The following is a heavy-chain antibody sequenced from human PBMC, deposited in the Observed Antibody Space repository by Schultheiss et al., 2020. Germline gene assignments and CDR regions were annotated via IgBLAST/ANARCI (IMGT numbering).Heavy chain of an antibody. CDR1: GGSISSYY. CDR3: AREEGGYMHNDYYYYYGMDV. D-gene: IGHD5-12*01. Sequence: SETLSLTCTVSGGSISSYYWSWIRQPAGKGLEWIGYIYYSGSTNYNPSLKSRVTISVDTSKNQFSLKLSSVTAADTAVYYCAREEGGYMHNDYYYYYGMDVWGQGTTVTVSS. V-gene: IGHV4-59*12. J-gene: IGHJ6*02. CDR2: IYYSGST.